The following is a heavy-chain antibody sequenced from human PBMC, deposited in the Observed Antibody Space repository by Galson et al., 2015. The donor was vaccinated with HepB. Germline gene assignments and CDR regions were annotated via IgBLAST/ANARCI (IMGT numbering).Heavy chain of an antibody. CDR1: GGSFSGYY. Sequence: SETLSLTCAVYGGSFSGYYWSWIRQPPGKGLEWIGEINHSGSTNYNPSLKSRVTISVDTSKNQFSLKLSSVTAADTAVYYCARGGSWVYSSSFLLRRGWFDPWGQGTLVTVSS. J-gene: IGHJ5*02. CDR3: ARGGSWVYSSSFLLRRGWFDP. CDR2: INHSGST. V-gene: IGHV4-34*01. D-gene: IGHD6-6*01.